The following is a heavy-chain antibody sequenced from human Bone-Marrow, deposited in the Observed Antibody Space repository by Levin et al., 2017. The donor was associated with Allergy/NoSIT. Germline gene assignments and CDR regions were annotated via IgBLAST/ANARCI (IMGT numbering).Heavy chain of an antibody. J-gene: IGHJ4*02. V-gene: IGHV4-34*01. Sequence: PSETLSLSCTVYGMSFRGYYWSWFRQAPGKGLEWVGSVNHSGGAKYSPSLKSRVTISVDTSKSEFSLRLTSVTAADTAVYYCARGQGYQTADWGQGTLVSVSS. CDR2: VNHSGGA. CDR3: ARGQGYQTAD. CDR1: GMSFRGYY. D-gene: IGHD2-2*01.